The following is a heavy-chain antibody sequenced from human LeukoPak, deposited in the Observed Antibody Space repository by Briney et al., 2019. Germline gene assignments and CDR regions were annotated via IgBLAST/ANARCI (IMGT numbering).Heavy chain of an antibody. CDR3: ARTTVTTAFDY. CDR2: IYYSGST. CDR1: GGSVSSGSYY. J-gene: IGHJ4*02. D-gene: IGHD4-17*01. Sequence: SETLSLTCTVSGGSVSSGSYYWSWIRQPPGKGLEWIGYIYYSGSTNYNPSLKSRVTISVDTSKNQFSLKLSSVTAADTAVYYCARTTVTTAFDYWGQGTLVTVSS. V-gene: IGHV4-61*01.